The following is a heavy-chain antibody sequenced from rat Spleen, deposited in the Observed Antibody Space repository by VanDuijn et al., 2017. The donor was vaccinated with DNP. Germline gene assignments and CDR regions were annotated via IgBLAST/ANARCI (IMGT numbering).Heavy chain of an antibody. CDR2: ISYDGNSA. J-gene: IGHJ2*01. CDR1: GFTFSDYG. Sequence: EVQLVESGGGLVQPGRSLKLSCAASGFTFSDYGMAWVRQAPKKGLEWVATISYDGNSAYYRDSVKGRFTISRDNAKGTLYLQMDSLRSEDTATYYCARPDYWGQGVMVTVSS. V-gene: IGHV5-7*01. CDR3: ARPDY.